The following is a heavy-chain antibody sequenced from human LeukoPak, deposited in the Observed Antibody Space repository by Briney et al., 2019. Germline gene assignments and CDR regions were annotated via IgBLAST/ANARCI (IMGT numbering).Heavy chain of an antibody. Sequence: PGGSLRLSCAASGFTVSSNYMSWIRQPPGKGLEWIATVHYTGSSFYNPSLKSRITISADMSENQLSLQVTSLTAADKAIYYCARDGVWGPFDYWGQGALVTVSS. V-gene: IGHV4-59*02. CDR1: GFTVSSNY. J-gene: IGHJ4*02. CDR2: VHYTGSS. D-gene: IGHD3-16*01. CDR3: ARDGVWGPFDY.